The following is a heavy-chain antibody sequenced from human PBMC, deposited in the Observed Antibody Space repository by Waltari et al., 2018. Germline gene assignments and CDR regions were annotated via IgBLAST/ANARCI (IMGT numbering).Heavy chain of an antibody. J-gene: IGHJ4*02. CDR3: TRGNFQWSSTLDY. D-gene: IGHD2-15*01. CDR1: GFTFGDYG. V-gene: IGHV3-49*04. Sequence: EVQLVESGGGLVQPGRSLRLSCTGFGFTFGDYGVSGVRQAPGKGLEWGGFIRSKVYGGTTKDAASVRGRFTLSRDDSKSIAFLQMNGLRTEDTAVYYCTRGNFQWSSTLDYWGQGTLVNVSS. CDR2: IRSKVYGGTT.